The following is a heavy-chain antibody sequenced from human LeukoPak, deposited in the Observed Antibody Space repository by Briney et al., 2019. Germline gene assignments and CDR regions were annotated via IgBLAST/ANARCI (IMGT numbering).Heavy chain of an antibody. D-gene: IGHD6-13*01. CDR1: GYTFTSYG. CDR3: ARVDHSSSWYEGPLDY. J-gene: IGHJ4*02. CDR2: ISAYNGNT. V-gene: IGHV1-18*01. Sequence: ASVKVSCKATGYTFTSYGISWVRQAPGQGLEWMGRISAYNGNTNYAQKLQGRVTMTTDTSTSTAYMELRSLRSDDTAVYYCARVDHSSSWYEGPLDYWGPGTLVTVSS.